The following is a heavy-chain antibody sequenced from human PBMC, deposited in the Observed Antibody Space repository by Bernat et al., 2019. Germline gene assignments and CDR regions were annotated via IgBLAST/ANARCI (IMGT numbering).Heavy chain of an antibody. Sequence: EVQLVESGGGLVQPGRSLRLSCAASGFTFDDYAMHWVRQAPGKGLEWVSGISWNSGSIGYADSVKGRFTISRDNAKNSLYLQMNSLRAEDTALYYCAKGFHPHIAAANLDWSQGTLVTVSS. CDR3: AKGFHPHIAAANLD. D-gene: IGHD6-13*01. CDR1: GFTFDDYA. J-gene: IGHJ4*02. V-gene: IGHV3-9*01. CDR2: ISWNSGSI.